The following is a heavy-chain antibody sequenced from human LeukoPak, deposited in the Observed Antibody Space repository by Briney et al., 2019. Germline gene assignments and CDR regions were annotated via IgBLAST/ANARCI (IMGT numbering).Heavy chain of an antibody. D-gene: IGHD5-24*01. V-gene: IGHV3-48*03. Sequence: GGSLRLSCIASGFTFSSYEMDWVRRAPGKGLECVSYIGSSGGSRYYADSVKGRFTTSRDNAKNSLYLQMNSLRAEDTAVYYCAREDGDAFDIWGQGTMVTVSS. CDR1: GFTFSSYE. CDR2: IGSSGGSR. CDR3: AREDGDAFDI. J-gene: IGHJ3*02.